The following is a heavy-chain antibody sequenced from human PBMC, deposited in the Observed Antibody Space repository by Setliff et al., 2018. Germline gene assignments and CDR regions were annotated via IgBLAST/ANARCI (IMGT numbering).Heavy chain of an antibody. V-gene: IGHV4-59*08. CDR3: ARAYYYASGNSHNYYMDV. D-gene: IGHD3-10*01. CDR2: INYSGST. Sequence: KPSETLSLTCSVSDGSISSFYWSWIRQPPGKGLEWIGYINYSGSTNYNPSLKSRVTISVDSSKNQVSLKLSSVTAADTAVYYCARAYYYASGNSHNYYMDVWGKGTAVTVSS. CDR1: DGSISSFY. J-gene: IGHJ6*03.